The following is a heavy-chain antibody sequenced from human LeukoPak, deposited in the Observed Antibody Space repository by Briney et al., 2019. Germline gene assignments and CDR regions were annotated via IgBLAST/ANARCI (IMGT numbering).Heavy chain of an antibody. CDR1: GFTFSNAW. CDR3: AREMFAADFDY. Sequence: GGSLRLSCAASGFTFSNAWMSWVRQAPGKGLEWVANIKQDGSEKYYVDSVKGRFTISRDNAKNSLYLQMNSLRAEDTAVYYCAREMFAADFDYWGQGTLVTVSS. J-gene: IGHJ4*02. D-gene: IGHD3-10*02. CDR2: IKQDGSEK. V-gene: IGHV3-7*01.